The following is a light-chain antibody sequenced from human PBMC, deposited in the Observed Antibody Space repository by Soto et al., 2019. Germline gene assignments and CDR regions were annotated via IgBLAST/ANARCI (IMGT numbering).Light chain of an antibody. CDR2: DVS. CDR3: SSYAGTHIV. CDR1: SSDVGGYNY. J-gene: IGLJ1*01. Sequence: QSVLTQPSSASGSPAQSVTISCTDTSSDVGGYNYVSWYQQHPGKAPKLMIYDVSKRPSGVPARFSGSKSGNTASLTVSGLQAEDEADYYCSSYAGTHIVFGTGTKVTVL. V-gene: IGLV2-8*01.